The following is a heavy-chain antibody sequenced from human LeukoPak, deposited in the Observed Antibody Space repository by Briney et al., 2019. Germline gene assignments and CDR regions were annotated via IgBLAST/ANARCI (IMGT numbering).Heavy chain of an antibody. D-gene: IGHD6-19*01. CDR3: ASSEPYSSGWYGNY. J-gene: IGHJ4*02. CDR2: ISAYNGNT. V-gene: IGHV1-18*01. Sequence: ASVKVSCKASGYTFTSEGISWVRQAPGQGLEWMGWISAYNGNTNYAQKLQGRVTMTTDTSTSTAYMELRSLRSDDTPVYYCASSEPYSSGWYGNYWGQGTLVTVSS. CDR1: GYTFTSEG.